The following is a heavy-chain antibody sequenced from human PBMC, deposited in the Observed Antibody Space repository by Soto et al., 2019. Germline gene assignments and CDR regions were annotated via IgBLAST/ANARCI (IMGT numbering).Heavy chain of an antibody. D-gene: IGHD5-12*01. CDR1: GFTFSSYG. Sequence: GWSLRLSCAASGFTFSSYGMHWLRQAPGQGLEWVGVISGDGSNKYYADFVKSRFTISRDTTKTTLYVQMNILRAEDTAVYYCAKKARDGYNFDYFDYWGQGTLVTVSS. J-gene: IGHJ4*02. CDR3: AKKARDGYNFDYFDY. V-gene: IGHV3-30*18. CDR2: ISGDGSNK.